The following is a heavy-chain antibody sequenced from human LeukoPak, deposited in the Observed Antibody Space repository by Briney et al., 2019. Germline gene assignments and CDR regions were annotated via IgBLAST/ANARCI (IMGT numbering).Heavy chain of an antibody. CDR3: AKGGKYYYDSSGYYYVMYYFDY. CDR2: ISGSGGST. Sequence: GGSLRLSCAASGFTFSSYAMSWVRQAPGKGPEWVSAISGSGGSTYYADSVKGRFTISRDNSKNTLYLQMNSLRAEDTAVYYCAKGGKYYYDSSGYYYVMYYFDYWGQGTLVTVSS. CDR1: GFTFSSYA. V-gene: IGHV3-23*01. J-gene: IGHJ4*02. D-gene: IGHD3-22*01.